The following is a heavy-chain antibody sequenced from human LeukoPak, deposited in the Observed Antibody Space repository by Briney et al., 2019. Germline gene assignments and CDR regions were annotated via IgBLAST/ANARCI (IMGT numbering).Heavy chain of an antibody. Sequence: SETLSLTCTVSGGSISGYYWSWIRQPPGKGLEWIGYIYYSGSTNYNPSLKSRVTISVDTSKNQFSLKLSSVTAADTAVYYCARDAAQNYYDSSGYHWYFDLWGRGTLVTVSS. V-gene: IGHV4-59*01. D-gene: IGHD3-22*01. CDR2: IYYSGST. J-gene: IGHJ2*01. CDR1: GGSISGYY. CDR3: ARDAAQNYYDSSGYHWYFDL.